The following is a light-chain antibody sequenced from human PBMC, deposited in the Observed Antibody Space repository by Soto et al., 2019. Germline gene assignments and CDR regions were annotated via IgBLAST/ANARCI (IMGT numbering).Light chain of an antibody. CDR3: SSYISSSTRV. J-gene: IGLJ1*01. Sequence: QSVLTQPASVSGPPGQSITISCPGTSSDVGAYNYVSWYQQHPGKAPKLMIYGVSNRPSGVSNRFSGSKSGNTASLTISGLQAEDEADYYCSSYISSSTRVFGTGTKVTVL. V-gene: IGLV2-14*01. CDR2: GVS. CDR1: SSDVGAYNY.